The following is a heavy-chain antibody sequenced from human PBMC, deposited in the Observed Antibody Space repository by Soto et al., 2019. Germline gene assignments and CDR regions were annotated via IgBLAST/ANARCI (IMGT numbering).Heavy chain of an antibody. D-gene: IGHD4-17*01. J-gene: IGHJ4*02. V-gene: IGHV4-59*01. CDR2: IYYSGST. CDR3: ARGGDTVTRN. Sequence: SETLSLTCTVSGGSISSYYWSWIRQPPGKGLEWIGHIYYSGSTNYNPSLKSRVTISVDTSKNQFSLKLSSVTAADTAVYYCARGGDTVTRNWGQGTLVTVSS. CDR1: GGSISSYY.